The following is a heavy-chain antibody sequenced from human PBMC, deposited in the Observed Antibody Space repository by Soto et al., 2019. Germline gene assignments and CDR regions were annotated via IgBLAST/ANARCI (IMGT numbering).Heavy chain of an antibody. Sequence: SETLSLTCTVSGTSISGFYWSWIRKSAGKGLEWIGRIYATGTTDYNPSLKSRVMMSVDTSKKQFSLKLRSVTAADTAVYYCVRDGTKTLRDWFDPWGQG. CDR1: GTSISGFY. D-gene: IGHD1-1*01. CDR2: IYATGTT. CDR3: VRDGTKTLRDWFDP. V-gene: IGHV4-4*07. J-gene: IGHJ5*02.